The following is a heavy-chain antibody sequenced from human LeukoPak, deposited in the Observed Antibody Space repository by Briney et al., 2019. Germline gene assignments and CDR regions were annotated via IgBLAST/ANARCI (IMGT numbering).Heavy chain of an antibody. V-gene: IGHV3-11*05. CDR1: GFTFSDYY. CDR2: ISSSSSYT. J-gene: IGHJ3*02. CDR3: ARDALADLRTDAFDI. D-gene: IGHD3/OR15-3a*01. Sequence: GGSLRLSRAASGFTFSDYYMSWIRQAPGKGLEWVSYISSSSSYTNYADSVKGRFTISRDNAKNSLYLQMNSLRAEDTAVYYCARDALADLRTDAFDIWGQGTMVTVSS.